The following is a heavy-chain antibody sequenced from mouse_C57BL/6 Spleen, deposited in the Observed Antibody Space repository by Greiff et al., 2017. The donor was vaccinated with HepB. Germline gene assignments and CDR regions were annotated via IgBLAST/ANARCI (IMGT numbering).Heavy chain of an antibody. D-gene: IGHD2-2*01. CDR2: ISSGGSYT. CDR1: GFTFSSYG. Sequence: EVQLVESGGDLVKPGGSLKLSCAASGFTFSSYGMSWVRQTPDKRLEWVATISSGGSYTYYPDSVKGRFTISRDNAKNTLYLQMSSLKSEDTAMYCCARHIGWVGDWGQGTTLSVAS. V-gene: IGHV5-6*01. CDR3: ARHIGWVGD. J-gene: IGHJ2*01.